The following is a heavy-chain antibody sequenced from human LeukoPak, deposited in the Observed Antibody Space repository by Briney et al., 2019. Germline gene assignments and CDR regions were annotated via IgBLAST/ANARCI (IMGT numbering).Heavy chain of an antibody. D-gene: IGHD2-15*01. CDR3: TRGSGGWAH. CDR2: INGDGSTT. Sequence: GGSLRLSCEASGFTFRSYWMHWVRQAPGKGLVWVSGINGDGSTTDYAGSVRGRFTISRDNAKNTLYLQLHSLRDEDTAVYYCTRGSGGWAHWGQGALVTVSS. J-gene: IGHJ4*02. CDR1: GFTFRSYW. V-gene: IGHV3-74*01.